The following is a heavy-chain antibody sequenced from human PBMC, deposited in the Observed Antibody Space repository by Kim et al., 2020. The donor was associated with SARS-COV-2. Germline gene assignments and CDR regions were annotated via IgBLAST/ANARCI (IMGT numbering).Heavy chain of an antibody. V-gene: IGHV4-34*01. CDR1: GGSFSGYY. Sequence: SETLSLTCAVYGGSFSGYYWSWIRQPPGKGLEWIGEINHSGSTNYNPSLKSRVTISVDTSKNQFSLKLSSVTAADTAVYYCASGGTMVRGIPYYWGQGTLVTVSS. D-gene: IGHD3-10*01. CDR2: INHSGST. CDR3: ASGGTMVRGIPYY. J-gene: IGHJ4*02.